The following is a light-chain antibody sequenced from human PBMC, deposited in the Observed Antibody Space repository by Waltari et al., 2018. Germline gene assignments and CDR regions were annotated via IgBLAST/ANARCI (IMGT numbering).Light chain of an antibody. CDR3: QQSYSSPWT. Sequence: LPMTQSPSSLSATVGDRVTIMCLASQSISTSLNWFQQKAGKAPNLLIYAVSSLQSRFPSRLSGSGSATYFTLTISSLQPEDFAAYYCQQSYSSPWTFGQGTKVEVK. J-gene: IGKJ1*01. CDR2: AVS. CDR1: QSISTS. V-gene: IGKV1-39*01.